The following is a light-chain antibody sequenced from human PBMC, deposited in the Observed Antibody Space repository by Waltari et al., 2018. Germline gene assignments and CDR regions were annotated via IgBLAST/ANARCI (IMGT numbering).Light chain of an antibody. V-gene: IGKV1-13*02. CDR1: QGISTY. J-gene: IGKJ4*01. CDR3: QQYNSLPLT. CDR2: YAN. Sequence: AIQMTQSQSSLSASVGHRATITCRSPQGISTYLNWYQQKPGKAPKLLIYYANHLESGVPSRFSGSGSGTEFTLIISSLQPDDFATYYCQQYNSLPLTFGGGTKVEIK.